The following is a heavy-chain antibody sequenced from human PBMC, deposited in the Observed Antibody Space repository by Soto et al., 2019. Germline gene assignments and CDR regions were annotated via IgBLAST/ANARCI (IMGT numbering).Heavy chain of an antibody. CDR3: AKVDYSDSSGYFPA. D-gene: IGHD3-22*01. CDR1: GFTFSTDV. V-gene: IGHV3-23*01. J-gene: IGHJ5*02. Sequence: EVPLLESGGGLVQPGGSLRLSCAASGFTFSTDVMSWVRQAPGKGLEWVSTISGSGGSAYYAVSVKGRFTVSRDNSKSTLFLQMNSLRAEDTAVYYCAKVDYSDSSGYFPAWGQGTLVTVSS. CDR2: ISGSGGSA.